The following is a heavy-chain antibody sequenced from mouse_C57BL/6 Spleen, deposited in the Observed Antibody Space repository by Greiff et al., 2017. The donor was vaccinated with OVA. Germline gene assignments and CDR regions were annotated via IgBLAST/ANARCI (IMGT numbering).Heavy chain of an antibody. D-gene: IGHD2-2*01. CDR1: GFTFSSYA. CDR3: ARDGYDSFAY. V-gene: IGHV5-4*01. Sequence: DVKLVESGGGLVKPGGSLKLSCAASGFTFSSYAMSWVRQTPEKRLEWVATISDGGSYTYYPDNVKGRFTISRDNAKNNLYLQMSHLKSEDTAMYYCARDGYDSFAYWGQGTLVTVSA. CDR2: ISDGGSYT. J-gene: IGHJ3*01.